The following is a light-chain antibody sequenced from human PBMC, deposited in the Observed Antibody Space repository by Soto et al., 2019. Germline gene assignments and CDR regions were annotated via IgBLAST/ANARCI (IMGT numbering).Light chain of an antibody. V-gene: IGLV2-8*01. Sequence: QSVLTQPPSASGSPGQSVTISCTGTSSDVGGYNYVSWYQQHPGKAPKLMIYEVSKRPSGVPDRFSGSKSGNTASLTVSGLQAEDEADYYCSSYAGGNNFVFGGGTKVPVL. CDR1: SSDVGGYNY. CDR2: EVS. CDR3: SSYAGGNNFV. J-gene: IGLJ3*02.